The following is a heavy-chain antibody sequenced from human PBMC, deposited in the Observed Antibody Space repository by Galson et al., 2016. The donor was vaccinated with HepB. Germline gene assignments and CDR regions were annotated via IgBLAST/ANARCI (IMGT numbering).Heavy chain of an antibody. V-gene: IGHV3-33*06. CDR1: GFTFINYG. CDR2: IWYDGTNK. D-gene: IGHD3-10*01. CDR3: VKEGAWFGGDWFDP. Sequence: SLRLSCAASGFTFINYGMHWVRQAPGKGLEWVALIWYDGTNKYYADSVKGRFTISRDNSKNTVYLQMNSLRAEDTAVYYCVKEGAWFGGDWFDPWGQGTLVIVSS. J-gene: IGHJ5*01.